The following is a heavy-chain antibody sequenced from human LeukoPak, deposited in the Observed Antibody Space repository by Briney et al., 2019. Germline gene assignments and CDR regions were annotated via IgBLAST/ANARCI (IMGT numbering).Heavy chain of an antibody. CDR1: GFTFSSYA. D-gene: IGHD5-12*01. J-gene: IGHJ6*02. Sequence: GGSLRLSCAASGFTFSSYAMHWVRQAPGKGLEWVAVISYDGSNKYYADSVKGRFTISRDNSKNTLYLQMNSLRAEDTAVYYCARDGDSGYDNYYYGMDVWGQGTTVTVSS. CDR2: ISYDGSNK. CDR3: ARDGDSGYDNYYYGMDV. V-gene: IGHV3-30-3*01.